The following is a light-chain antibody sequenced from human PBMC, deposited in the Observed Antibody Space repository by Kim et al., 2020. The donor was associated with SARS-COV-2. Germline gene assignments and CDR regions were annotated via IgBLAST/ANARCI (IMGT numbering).Light chain of an antibody. V-gene: IGKV3-20*01. Sequence: LSPGERATLSCRASQSLSRSHLAWYQQKPGQAPRLLIYGTSSRATGIPDRFSGSGSGTDFTLTISRLEPEDIAVYYCQQYSASRTFGQGTKVDIK. CDR1: QSLSRSH. CDR3: QQYSASRT. CDR2: GTS. J-gene: IGKJ1*01.